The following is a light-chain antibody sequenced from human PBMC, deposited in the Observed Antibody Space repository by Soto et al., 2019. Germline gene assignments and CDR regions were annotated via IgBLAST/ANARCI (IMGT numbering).Light chain of an antibody. CDR3: QQYDSFPWT. CDR2: DAS. J-gene: IGKJ1*01. CDR1: QDISKW. V-gene: IGKV1-5*01. Sequence: DIQMTQSPSTLSASVGDRVAITCRASQDISKWLAWYQQKPGKPPKLLIYDASGLDSGVPSRFSGSGYGTEFTLTNSGLQPEDFATFYCQQYDSFPWTFGPGTKVDIK.